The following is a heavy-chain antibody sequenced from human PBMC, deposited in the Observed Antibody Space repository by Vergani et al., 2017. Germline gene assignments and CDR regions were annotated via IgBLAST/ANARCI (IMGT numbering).Heavy chain of an antibody. D-gene: IGHD3-10*01. CDR3: AKDRMVRGAPLYYFDY. CDR2: ISGSGGNT. V-gene: IGHV3-23*01. J-gene: IGHJ4*02. CDR1: GFTFSSYA. Sequence: EVQLLESGGGLVQPGGSLRLSCAASGFTFSSYAMSWVRQAPGKGLEWVSAISGSGGNTYYADSVKGRFTISRDNSKNTLYLQMNSLRAEDTAVYYCAKDRMVRGAPLYYFDYWGQGTLVTVSS.